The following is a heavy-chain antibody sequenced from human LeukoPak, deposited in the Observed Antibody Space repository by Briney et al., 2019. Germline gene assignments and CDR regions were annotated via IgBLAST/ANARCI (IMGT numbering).Heavy chain of an antibody. CDR2: INPNGGGT. J-gene: IGHJ5*02. V-gene: IGHV1-2*02. CDR3: ARDRSGWSVNWFDP. D-gene: IGHD6-19*01. Sequence: ASVKVSCKASGYTFTGYYMHWVRQAPGQGLEWMGWINPNGGGTNYAQKFQGRITMTRDTSISTAYMELSRLRSDDTAVYYCARDRSGWSVNWFDPWGQGTLVTASS. CDR1: GYTFTGYY.